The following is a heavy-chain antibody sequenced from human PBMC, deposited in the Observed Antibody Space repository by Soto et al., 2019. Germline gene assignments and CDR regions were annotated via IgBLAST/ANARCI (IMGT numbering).Heavy chain of an antibody. Sequence: GGSLRLSCAASGFTFSSYAMSWVRQAPGKGLEWVSAISGSGGSTYYADSVKGRFTISRDNSKNTLYLQMNSLRAEDTAVYYCAKGRDGSYYYGMDVWGQGTTVTVSS. CDR1: GFTFSSYA. CDR3: AKGRDGSYYYGMDV. CDR2: ISGSGGST. V-gene: IGHV3-23*01. D-gene: IGHD5-12*01. J-gene: IGHJ6*02.